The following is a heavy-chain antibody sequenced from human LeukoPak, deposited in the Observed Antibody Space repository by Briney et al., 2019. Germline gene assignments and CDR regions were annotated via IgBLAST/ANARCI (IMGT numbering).Heavy chain of an antibody. CDR2: IYYSGST. CDR3: ARGGRYCSGGSCWYSYYYYYMDV. J-gene: IGHJ6*03. CDR1: GGSFSGYY. D-gene: IGHD2-15*01. V-gene: IGHV4-59*01. Sequence: PSETLSLTCAVYGGSFSGYYWSWIRQPPGKGLEWIGYIYYSGSTNYNPSLKSRVTISVDTSKNQFSLKLSSVTAADTAVYYCARGGRYCSGGSCWYSYYYYYMDVWGKGTTVTVSS.